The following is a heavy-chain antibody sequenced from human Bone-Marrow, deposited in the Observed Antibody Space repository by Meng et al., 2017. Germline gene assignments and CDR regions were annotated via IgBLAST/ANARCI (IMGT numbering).Heavy chain of an antibody. CDR3: ARGSSRYFDWLLYSPGAFDI. Sequence: ASVKVSCKASGYTFTSYAMNWVRQAPGQGLEWMGIINPSGGSTSYAQKFQGRVTMTRDTSTSTVYMELSSLRSEDTAVYYCARGSSRYFDWLLYSPGAFDIWGQGTMVTVSS. CDR2: INPSGGST. J-gene: IGHJ3*02. CDR1: GYTFTSYA. D-gene: IGHD3-9*01. V-gene: IGHV1-46*01.